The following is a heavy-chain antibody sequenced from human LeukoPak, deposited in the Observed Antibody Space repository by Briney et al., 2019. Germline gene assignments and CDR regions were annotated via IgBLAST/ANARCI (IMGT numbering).Heavy chain of an antibody. CDR1: GFTFSSYS. CDR2: ISSSSSYI. J-gene: IGHJ5*02. D-gene: IGHD2-2*03. CDR3: ARVGYCSSTSCQDNWFDP. V-gene: IGHV3-21*01. Sequence: SGGSLRLSCAASGFTFSSYSMNWVRQAPGKGLEWVSSISSSSSYIYYADSVKGRFTISRDNAKNSLYLQMNSLRAGDTAVYYCARVGYCSSTSCQDNWFDPWGQGTLVTVSS.